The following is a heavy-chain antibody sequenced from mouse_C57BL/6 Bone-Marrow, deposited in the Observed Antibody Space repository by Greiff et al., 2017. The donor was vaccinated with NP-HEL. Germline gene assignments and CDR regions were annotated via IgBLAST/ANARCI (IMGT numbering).Heavy chain of an antibody. V-gene: IGHV1-54*01. CDR3: ARRSYGSSFGY. D-gene: IGHD1-1*01. CDR1: GYAFTNYL. Sequence: VQLQESGAELVRPGTSVKVSCKASGYAFTNYLIEWVKQRPGQGLEWIGVINPGSGGTNYNEKFKGKATLTADKSSSTAYMQLSSLTSEDSAVYFWARRSYGSSFGYWGQGTTLTVSS. J-gene: IGHJ2*01. CDR2: INPGSGGT.